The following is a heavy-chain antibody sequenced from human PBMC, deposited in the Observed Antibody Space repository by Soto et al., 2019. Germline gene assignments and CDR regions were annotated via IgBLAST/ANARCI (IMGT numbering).Heavy chain of an antibody. Sequence: SLRLSCAASGFTFSSYSMNWVRQAPGKGLEWVSYISSSGSSRYFADSVKGRFTISRDNAKSSLYLQMNSLRAEDTAVYYCARDSLLYCSSSSCYAFDIWGQGTMVTVSS. J-gene: IGHJ3*02. CDR3: ARDSLLYCSSSSCYAFDI. CDR2: ISSSGSSR. CDR1: GFTFSSYS. D-gene: IGHD2-15*01. V-gene: IGHV3-48*04.